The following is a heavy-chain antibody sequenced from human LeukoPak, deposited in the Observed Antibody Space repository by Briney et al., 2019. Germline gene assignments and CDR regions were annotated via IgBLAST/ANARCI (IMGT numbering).Heavy chain of an antibody. V-gene: IGHV3-33*01. CDR1: GFTFSSYG. CDR2: IWYDGSNK. D-gene: IGHD2-2*01. Sequence: PGGSLRLSCAASGFTFSSYGMHWVRQAPGKGLEWVAVIWYDGSNKYYADSVKGRFTISRDNSKNTLYLQMNSLRAEDTAVYYCARERGVGYCSSTSCYTPYYYYGMDVWGQGTTVTVSS. CDR3: ARERGVGYCSSTSCYTPYYYYGMDV. J-gene: IGHJ6*02.